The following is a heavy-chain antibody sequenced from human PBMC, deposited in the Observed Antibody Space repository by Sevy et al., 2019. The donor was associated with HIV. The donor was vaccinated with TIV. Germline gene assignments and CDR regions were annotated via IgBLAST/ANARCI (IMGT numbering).Heavy chain of an antibody. V-gene: IGHV3-7*01. D-gene: IGHD6-13*01. Sequence: GGSLRLSCAASGFTFSSYWINWVRQAPGEGLEWVANINQGGNQKHYMDSVKGRFTISRDNAENAVYLQMNSLRVEDTAVYYCARGPSGAAAGRFDSWGQGTLLTVSS. J-gene: IGHJ4*02. CDR3: ARGPSGAAAGRFDS. CDR2: INQGGNQK. CDR1: GFTFSSYW.